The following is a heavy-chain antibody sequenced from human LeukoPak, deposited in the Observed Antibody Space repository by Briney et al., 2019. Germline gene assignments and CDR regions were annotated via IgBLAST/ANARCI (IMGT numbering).Heavy chain of an antibody. V-gene: IGHV1-69*04. CDR1: GGNFSSFA. CDR3: ARAVDDILAGYYWGNWFDP. CDR2: IIPNLGSV. D-gene: IGHD3-9*01. Sequence: ASVKVSCKASGGNFSSFALAWVRQAPGQGLEWMGRIIPNLGSVNYAQNFQGRLTLTADKSTSTGYMELNSLRSEDTAVYYCARAVDDILAGYYWGNWFDPWGQGTLVTVSS. J-gene: IGHJ5*02.